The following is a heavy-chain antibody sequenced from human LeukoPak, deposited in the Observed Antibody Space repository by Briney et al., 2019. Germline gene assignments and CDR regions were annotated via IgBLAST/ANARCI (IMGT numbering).Heavy chain of an antibody. CDR2: ISSSSSYI. CDR3: ARGADNYGYIFDY. J-gene: IGHJ4*02. D-gene: IGHD5-18*01. V-gene: IGHV3-21*01. CDR1: GFTFSSYS. Sequence: PGGFLRLSCAASGFTFSSYSMNWVRQAPGKGLEWVSSISSSSSYIYYADSVKGRFTISRDNAKNSLYLQMNSLRAEDTAVYYCARGADNYGYIFDYWGQGTLVTVSS.